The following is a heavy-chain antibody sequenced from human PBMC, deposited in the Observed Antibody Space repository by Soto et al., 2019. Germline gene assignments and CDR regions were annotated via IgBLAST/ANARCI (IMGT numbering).Heavy chain of an antibody. CDR1: GFPCGSYD. J-gene: IGHJ3*02. Sequence: GGSLRLSCAASGFPCGSYDMTWVRQAPGKGLEWVSTILVDGRTFYVDSVKGRFAISRDNSRNTVYLQMNSLTAGDTAVYYCASSVLTGYPIWGQGTMVTVSS. CDR3: ASSVLTGYPI. V-gene: IGHV3-23*01. D-gene: IGHD3-9*01. CDR2: ILVDGRT.